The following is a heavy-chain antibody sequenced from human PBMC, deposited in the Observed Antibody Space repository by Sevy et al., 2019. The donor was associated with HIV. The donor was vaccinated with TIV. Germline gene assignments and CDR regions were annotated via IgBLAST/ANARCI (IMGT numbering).Heavy chain of an antibody. Sequence: ASVKVSCAVSGFTVNTYAMSWVRQAPGKGLEWVAVINNSGGSTDYADSVRGRFSISRDNPNVYLEMNGLRVEETAVYYCVKERVGYISSWYYFDYWGQGTLVTVSS. CDR2: INNSGGST. CDR3: VKERVGYISSWYYFDY. J-gene: IGHJ4*02. V-gene: IGHV3-23*01. D-gene: IGHD6-13*01. CDR1: GFTVNTYA.